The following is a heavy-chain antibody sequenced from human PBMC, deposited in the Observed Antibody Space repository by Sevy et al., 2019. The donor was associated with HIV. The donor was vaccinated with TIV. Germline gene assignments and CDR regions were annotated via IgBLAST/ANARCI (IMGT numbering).Heavy chain of an antibody. J-gene: IGHJ4*02. CDR3: ARGSRGTFGS. CDR1: GFTFTSDY. Sequence: GGSLRLSCAASGFTFTSDYMHWGRQPPGKGLVWVSHINTDGKIIRYADSVKGRFTTSRDNAKNTLYLQMNSLRAEDTAVYYCARGSRGTFGSWGQGPLVTVSS. V-gene: IGHV3-74*01. D-gene: IGHD1-26*01. CDR2: INTDGKII.